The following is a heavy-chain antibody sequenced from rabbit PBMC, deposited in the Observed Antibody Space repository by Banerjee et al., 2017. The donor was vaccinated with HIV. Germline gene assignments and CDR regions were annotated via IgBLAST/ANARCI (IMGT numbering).Heavy chain of an antibody. V-gene: IGHV1S40*01. CDR3: ASDSSLKDGNFDG. CDR1: GFYFGSNYY. D-gene: IGHD2-1*01. J-gene: IGHJ4*01. Sequence: QSLEESGGGLVKPGASLTLTCKASGFYFGSNYYMCWVRQAPGKGLEWIGCIYAGDGSTGHQSWAKGRFTISSHNAQNTLFLQLSGLTAADTATYFCASDSSLKDGNFDGWGPGTLVTVS. CDR2: IYAGDGST.